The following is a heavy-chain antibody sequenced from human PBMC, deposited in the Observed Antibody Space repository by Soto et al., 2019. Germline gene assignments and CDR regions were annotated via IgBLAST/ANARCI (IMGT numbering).Heavy chain of an antibody. V-gene: IGHV4-39*07. J-gene: IGHJ4*02. D-gene: IGHD1-1*01. Sequence: SETLSLTCTVSGDSITSNSYFWAWIRQPPGKGLEWIGSIYYSGTTYYNPSLKSRVTISVDTSKNQFSLKLSSVTAADTAVYYCAREKLQLEIFDYWGQGTLVTVSS. CDR2: IYYSGTT. CDR3: AREKLQLEIFDY. CDR1: GDSITSNSYF.